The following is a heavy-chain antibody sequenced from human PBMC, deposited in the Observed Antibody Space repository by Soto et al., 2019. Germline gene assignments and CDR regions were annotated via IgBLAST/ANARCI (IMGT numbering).Heavy chain of an antibody. V-gene: IGHV3-15*01. D-gene: IGHD1-20*01. J-gene: IGHJ6*04. CDR3: TTDCFLQYNRNQYYYDGMEV. CDR2: IKSKTDGGTT. Sequence: GGSLRLSCAASGFTFSNAWMSWVRQAPGKGLEWVGRIKSKTDGGTTDYAAPVKGRFTISRDDSKNTLYLQMNSLKTEDTAVYYCTTDCFLQYNRNQYYYDGMEVWGKGKTVTVSS. CDR1: GFTFSNAW.